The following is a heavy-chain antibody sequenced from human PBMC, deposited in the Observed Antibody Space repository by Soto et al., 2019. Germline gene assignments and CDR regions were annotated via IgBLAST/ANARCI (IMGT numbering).Heavy chain of an antibody. CDR3: ARDSNFFVQSGGPATYYYYYGMDV. CDR2: IIPIFGTA. J-gene: IGHJ6*02. CDR1: GGTFSSYA. D-gene: IGHD4-4*01. V-gene: IGHV1-69*13. Sequence: AASVKVSCKASGGTFSSYAISWVRQAPGQGLEWMGGIIPIFGTANYAQKFQGRVTITADESTSTAYMELSSLRSEDTAVYYCARDSNFFVQSGGPATYYYYYGMDVWGQGTTVTVSS.